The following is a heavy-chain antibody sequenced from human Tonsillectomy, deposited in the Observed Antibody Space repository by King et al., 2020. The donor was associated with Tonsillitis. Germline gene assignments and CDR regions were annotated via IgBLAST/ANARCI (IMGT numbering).Heavy chain of an antibody. D-gene: IGHD6-13*01. V-gene: IGHV3-30*18. J-gene: IGHJ4*02. Sequence: VQRVESGGGVVQPGKSLRLSCAASGFTFSSYDMHWVRQAPGKGLEWVAIMSYDGSDKYYADSVKDRFTISRDNSKNTLYLQMNSLRAEDTAVYYCAEDELPGEGRANLDYWGQGTLVTVSS. CDR1: GFTFSSYD. CDR2: MSYDGSDK. CDR3: AEDELPGEGRANLDY.